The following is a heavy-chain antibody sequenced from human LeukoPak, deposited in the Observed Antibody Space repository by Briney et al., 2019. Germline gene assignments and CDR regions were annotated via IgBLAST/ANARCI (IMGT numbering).Heavy chain of an antibody. CDR1: GFTFSNYG. V-gene: IGHV3-30*04. D-gene: IGHD3-22*01. J-gene: IGHJ4*02. CDR3: ARSHPSDTSGWLNPYFDK. CDR2: ISYDGSNT. Sequence: PGGSLRLSCAASGFTFSNYGIHWVRQAPGKGLEWVALISYDGSNTWYADSVKGRFTISRDNSKNTLYLQMTSLGVEDTALYYCARSHPSDTSGWLNPYFDKWGQGTLVTVSS.